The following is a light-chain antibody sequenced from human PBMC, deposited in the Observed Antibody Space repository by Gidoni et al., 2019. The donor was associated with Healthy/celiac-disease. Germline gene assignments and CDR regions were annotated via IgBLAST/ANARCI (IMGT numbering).Light chain of an antibody. J-gene: IGKJ2*01. Sequence: EIVMTQSPATLSVSPGERATLSCRASQRVSSNLAWYQQKRGQAPRLLIYGASTRAPGIPARFSGSGSGTEFTLTISSLQSEDFAVYYCQQYNNWPLYTFGQGTKLEIK. CDR3: QQYNNWPLYT. V-gene: IGKV3-15*01. CDR1: QRVSSN. CDR2: GAS.